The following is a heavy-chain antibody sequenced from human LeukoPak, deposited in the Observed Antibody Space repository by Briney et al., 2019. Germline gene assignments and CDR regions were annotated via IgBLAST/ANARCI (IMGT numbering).Heavy chain of an antibody. D-gene: IGHD3-22*01. CDR2: INLNSGGT. CDR1: GYTFTGYR. V-gene: IGHV1-2*02. Sequence: ASVKVSCKASGYTFTGYRIHWVRQAPGQGLEWMGWINLNSGGTNSAQKFQGRVTMTRDTSISTAYMELSRLRSDDTAVYYCVRDWGAYYYDNSDFSHFDYWGQGTLVTVSS. J-gene: IGHJ4*02. CDR3: VRDWGAYYYDNSDFSHFDY.